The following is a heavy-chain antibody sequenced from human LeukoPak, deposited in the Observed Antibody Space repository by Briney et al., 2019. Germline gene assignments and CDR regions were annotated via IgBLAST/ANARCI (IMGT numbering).Heavy chain of an antibody. CDR3: ATSGGYYDILTGYYTSYFDY. V-gene: IGHV4-61*02. CDR1: GGSISSGSYY. J-gene: IGHJ4*02. CDR2: IYTSGST. D-gene: IGHD3-9*01. Sequence: SETLSLTCTVSGGSISSGSYYWSWIRQPAGKGLEWIGRIYTSGSTNYNPSLKSRVTISVGTSKNQFSLKLSSVTAADTAVYYCATSGGYYDILTGYYTSYFDYWGQGTLVTVSS.